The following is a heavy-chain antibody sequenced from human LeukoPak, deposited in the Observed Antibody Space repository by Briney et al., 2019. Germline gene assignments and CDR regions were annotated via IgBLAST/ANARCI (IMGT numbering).Heavy chain of an antibody. D-gene: IGHD2-2*01. CDR2: ITGGADST. Sequence: GGSLRLSCAGSGFTFNNYPISWVRQTPGKGLEWVSAITGGADSTYYADSVKGRFTISRDNSRNTLYLQMNSLRAEDTAVYYCAKRFSTSSRYYGMDVWGQGTTVTVSS. J-gene: IGHJ6*02. CDR3: AKRFSTSSRYYGMDV. CDR1: GFTFNNYP. V-gene: IGHV3-23*01.